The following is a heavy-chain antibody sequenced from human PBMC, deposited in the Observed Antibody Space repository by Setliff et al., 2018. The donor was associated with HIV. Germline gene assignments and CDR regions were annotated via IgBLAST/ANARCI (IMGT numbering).Heavy chain of an antibody. CDR1: GYTFTGYF. CDR3: ARDRTAGYHYDYGY. V-gene: IGHV1-2*06. Sequence: ASVKVSCKASGYTFTGYFIHWVRQAPGQGLEWVGRINPNSGDTNFAQKFQGRITMTRDTSISTAYLELNRLRSDDTAVYYCARDRTAGYHYDYGYWGQGTLVTVS. CDR2: INPNSGDT. D-gene: IGHD3-16*01. J-gene: IGHJ4*02.